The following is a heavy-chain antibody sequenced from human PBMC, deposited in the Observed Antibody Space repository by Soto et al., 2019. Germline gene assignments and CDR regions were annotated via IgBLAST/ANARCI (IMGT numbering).Heavy chain of an antibody. J-gene: IGHJ4*02. Sequence: PGGSLRLSCAASGFSFGSYAMNWVRQAPGKGLEWVSSISGNGGTTYSADSVKGRFTISRDNSKNTLYLQMNSLRVEDTAVYYCVKYPSYYYDSLGYYYFDYWGQGTLVTVYS. CDR1: GFSFGSYA. CDR3: VKYPSYYYDSLGYYYFDY. CDR2: ISGNGGTT. D-gene: IGHD3-22*01. V-gene: IGHV3-23*01.